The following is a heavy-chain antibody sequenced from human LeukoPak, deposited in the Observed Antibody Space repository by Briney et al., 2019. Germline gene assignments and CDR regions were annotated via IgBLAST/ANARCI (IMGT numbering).Heavy chain of an antibody. Sequence: PSETLSLTCTVSGGSISSSSYYWGWIRQPPGKGLEWIGSIYYSGSTYYNPSLKSRVTISVDTSKNQFSLKLSSVTAADTAVYYCAREISGIPDHFDYWGQGTLVTVSS. CDR1: GGSISSSSYY. CDR3: AREISGIPDHFDY. D-gene: IGHD1-14*01. J-gene: IGHJ4*02. CDR2: IYYSGST. V-gene: IGHV4-39*07.